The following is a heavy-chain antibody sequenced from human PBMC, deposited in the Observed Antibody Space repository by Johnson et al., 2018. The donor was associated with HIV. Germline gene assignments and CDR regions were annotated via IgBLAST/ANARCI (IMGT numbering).Heavy chain of an antibody. CDR1: GFTVSSNY. CDR3: VRRFYDSSAFDI. J-gene: IGHJ3*02. CDR2: IYSGGST. D-gene: IGHD3-22*01. Sequence: VQLVESGGGVVQPGRSLRLSCAASGFTVSSNYMSWVRQAPGKGLEWVSVIYSGGSTYYAESVKGRFTISRDNSKNTLFLQMNSLRAEDTAVYYCVRRFYDSSAFDIWGQGTLVTVSS. V-gene: IGHV3-66*02.